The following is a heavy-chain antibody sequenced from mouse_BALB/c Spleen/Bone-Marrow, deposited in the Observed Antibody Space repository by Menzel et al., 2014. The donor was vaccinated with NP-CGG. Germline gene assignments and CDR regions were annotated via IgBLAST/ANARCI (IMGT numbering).Heavy chain of an antibody. D-gene: IGHD2-1*01. Sequence: EAQLVESGGGLVQPGGSRKLSCAASGFTFSSFGMHWVRQAPEKGLEWVAYISSGSSTIYYADTVKGRFTISRDNPKNTLFLQMTSLRSEDTAMYYCARSDGNYDYAMDYCGQGPSVTVSS. J-gene: IGHJ4*01. CDR3: ARSDGNYDYAMDY. V-gene: IGHV5-17*02. CDR2: ISSGSSTI. CDR1: GFTFSSFG.